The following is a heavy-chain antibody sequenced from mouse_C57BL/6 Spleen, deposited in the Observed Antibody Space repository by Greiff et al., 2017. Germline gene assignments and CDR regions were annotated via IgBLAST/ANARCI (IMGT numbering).Heavy chain of an antibody. D-gene: IGHD3-1*01. Sequence: DVHLVESGGGLVKPGGSLKLSCAASGFTFSDYGMHWVRQAPEKGLEWVAYISSGSSTIYYADTVKGRFTISRDNAKNTLFLQMTSLRSEDTAMYYCARHRAYAMDYWGQGTSVTVSS. J-gene: IGHJ4*01. V-gene: IGHV5-17*01. CDR2: ISSGSSTI. CDR3: ARHRAYAMDY. CDR1: GFTFSDYG.